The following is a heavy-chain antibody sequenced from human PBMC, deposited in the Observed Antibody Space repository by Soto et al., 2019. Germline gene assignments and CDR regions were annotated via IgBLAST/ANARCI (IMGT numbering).Heavy chain of an antibody. CDR2: INRDANDI. V-gene: IGHV3-74*01. D-gene: IGHD3-10*02. Sequence: EVQLVESGGGLVQPGGSLRLSCEASRGAFGDYWMHWVRQAPGKGLVWVSRINRDANDIIYADSVKGRFTASGDNAKNMVFLQMNSLRVEETGVYYCARDVPHKGFDSWGQGTLVTVSS. CDR3: ARDVPHKGFDS. CDR1: RGAFGDYW. J-gene: IGHJ5*01.